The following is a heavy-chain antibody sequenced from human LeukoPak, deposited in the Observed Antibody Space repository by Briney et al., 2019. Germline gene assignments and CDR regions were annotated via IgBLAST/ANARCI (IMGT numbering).Heavy chain of an antibody. CDR3: ARGAAPTYRSCGGDMAHYNWFDP. CDR1: GGSFSGYY. V-gene: IGHV4-34*01. D-gene: IGHD6-19*01. CDR2: INHSGST. Sequence: PSETLPLTCAVYGGSFSGYYWSWIRQPPGKGLEWIGEINHSGSTNYNPSLKSRVTISVDTSKNQFSLKLSSVTAADTAVYYCARGAAPTYRSCGGDMAHYNWFDPWGQGTLVTVSS. J-gene: IGHJ5*02.